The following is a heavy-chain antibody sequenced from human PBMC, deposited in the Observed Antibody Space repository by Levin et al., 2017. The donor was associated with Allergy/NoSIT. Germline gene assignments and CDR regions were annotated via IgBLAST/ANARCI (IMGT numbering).Heavy chain of an antibody. D-gene: IGHD3-3*01. CDR3: AKDLREAYYDFWSGYYSDYYYGMDV. Sequence: GGSLRLSCAASGFTFSSYGMHWVRQAPGKGLEWVAVISYDGSNKYYADSVKGRFTISRDNSKNTLYLQMNSLRAEDTAVYYCAKDLREAYYDFWSGYYSDYYYGMDVWGQGTTVTVSS. CDR1: GFTFSSYG. CDR2: ISYDGSNK. J-gene: IGHJ6*02. V-gene: IGHV3-30*18.